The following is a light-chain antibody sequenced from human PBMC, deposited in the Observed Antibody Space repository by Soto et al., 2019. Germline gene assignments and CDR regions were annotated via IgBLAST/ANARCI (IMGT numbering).Light chain of an antibody. CDR1: QGSSTH. V-gene: IGKV1-9*01. J-gene: IGKJ4*02. CDR3: QQLNAYPLT. Sequence: IQLTQSPSSLSASVGDRVTITCRASQGSSTHFDWDQQKPGKAPKLLIYIASTLQSGGPSRFSGSGSGTDFTLTISSLHPEDFATYYWQQLNAYPLTFGGGTKVEIK. CDR2: IAS.